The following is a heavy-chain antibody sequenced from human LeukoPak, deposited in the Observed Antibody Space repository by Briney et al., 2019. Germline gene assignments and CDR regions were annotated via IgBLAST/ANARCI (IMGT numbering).Heavy chain of an antibody. J-gene: IGHJ5*02. D-gene: IGHD3-10*01. V-gene: IGHV5-51*01. CDR1: GYSFTNYW. CDR2: IYPSDSDT. CDR3: ARQRFTMRAYAGNWFDP. Sequence: GESLKISCKGSGYSFTNYWIGWVRQMPGKGLEWMGIIYPSDSDTRYSPSFQGQVTISVDKSLSTAYLQWTRLKASDTAMYYCARQRFTMRAYAGNWFDPWGQGTLVTVSS.